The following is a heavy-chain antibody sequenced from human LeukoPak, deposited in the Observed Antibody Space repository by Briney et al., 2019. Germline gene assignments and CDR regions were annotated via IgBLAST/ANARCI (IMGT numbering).Heavy chain of an antibody. J-gene: IGHJ3*02. CDR2: IKQDGSEK. V-gene: IGHV3-7*01. D-gene: IGHD3-10*01. CDR3: ARDNMVRGVIGAFDI. Sequence: GGSLRLSCAVSGLTFSRHWMSWVRQAPGKGLEWVANIKQDGSEKYYVDSVKGRFTISRDNAKNSLYLQMKSLRAEDTAVYYCARDNMVRGVIGAFDIWGQGTMVTVSS. CDR1: GLTFSRHW.